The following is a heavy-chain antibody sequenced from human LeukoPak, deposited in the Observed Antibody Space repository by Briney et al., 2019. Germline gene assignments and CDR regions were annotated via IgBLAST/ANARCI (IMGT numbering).Heavy chain of an antibody. Sequence: SETLSLTCTVSGGSISSYYWSWIRQPPGKGLEWIGSIFYSGSTYYNPSLKSRVTISADTFKNQFSLKLDSVTAADTAVYYCARLQYRGYSYGLIDFWGQGALVTVSS. J-gene: IGHJ4*02. CDR3: ARLQYRGYSYGLIDF. CDR1: GGSISSYY. D-gene: IGHD5-18*01. V-gene: IGHV4-59*08. CDR2: IFYSGST.